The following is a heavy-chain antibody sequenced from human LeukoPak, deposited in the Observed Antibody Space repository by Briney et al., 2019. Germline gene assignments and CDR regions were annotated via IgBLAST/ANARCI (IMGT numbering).Heavy chain of an antibody. CDR1: GFTFSSYA. CDR3: TTAGQSVAAAGSYYYGMDV. CDR2: ISGTGGGNT. V-gene: IGHV3-23*01. Sequence: PGGSLRLSCAASGFTFSSYAMSWVRQAPGKGLEWVSSISGTGGGNTYYADSAKGRFTISRDNSKNTLYLQMNSLKTEDTAVYYCTTAGQSVAAAGSYYYGMDVWGQGTTVTVSS. D-gene: IGHD6-13*01. J-gene: IGHJ6*02.